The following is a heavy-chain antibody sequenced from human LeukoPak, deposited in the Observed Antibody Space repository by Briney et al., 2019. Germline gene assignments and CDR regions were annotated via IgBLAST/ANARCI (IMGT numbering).Heavy chain of an antibody. D-gene: IGHD3-22*01. V-gene: IGHV4-59*01. CDR2: IYSSGST. CDR3: ARDSRYSDASGYYYSHYYMDV. Sequence: SETLSLTCIVSGGSINYYYWSWIRQPPGKGLEYIGYIYSSGSTNYNPSLKSRVTMSVDASKNQFSLKLSSVTAADTAVYYCARDSRYSDASGYYYSHYYMDVWGKGTTVTVSS. J-gene: IGHJ6*03. CDR1: GGSINYYY.